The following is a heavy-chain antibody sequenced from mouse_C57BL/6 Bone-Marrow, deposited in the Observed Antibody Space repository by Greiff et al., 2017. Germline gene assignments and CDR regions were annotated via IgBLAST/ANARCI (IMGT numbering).Heavy chain of an antibody. D-gene: IGHD1-1*01. CDR3: GVFYYYGSSYGFFAY. CDR1: GYTFTSYG. CDR2: IYPRSGNT. J-gene: IGHJ3*01. Sequence: QVQLKESGAELARPGASVKLSCKASGYTFTSYGISWVKQRTGQGLEWIGEIYPRSGNTYYNEKFKGKATLTADKSSSTAYMELRSRTSEDSAVYFCGVFYYYGSSYGFFAYWGQGTLVTVSA. V-gene: IGHV1-81*01.